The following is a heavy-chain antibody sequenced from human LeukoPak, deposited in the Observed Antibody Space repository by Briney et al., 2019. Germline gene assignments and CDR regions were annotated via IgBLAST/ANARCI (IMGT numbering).Heavy chain of an antibody. Sequence: SETLSLTCTVSGGSISSSSYYWGWIRQPPGKGLEWIGSIYYSGSTYYNPSLKSRVTISVDTSKNQFSLKLSSVTAADTAVYYCARRTGYSYGFSHCGPGTMLTVSS. D-gene: IGHD5-18*01. CDR1: GGSISSSSYY. V-gene: IGHV4-39*01. CDR3: ARRTGYSYGFSH. CDR2: IYYSGST. J-gene: IGHJ4*02.